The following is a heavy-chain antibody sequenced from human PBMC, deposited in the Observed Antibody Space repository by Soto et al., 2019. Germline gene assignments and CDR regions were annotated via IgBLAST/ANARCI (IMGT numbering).Heavy chain of an antibody. CDR1: GDSVTSGSYY. CDR2: ISYTGRT. Sequence: ASETLSLTCIVSGDSVTSGSYYWTWLRQPPGKGLEWIGYISYTGRTKYNPSLQSRVTISVDTSKNDFSLNLSSVTAADTAVYFCAREWELLPYYVMNVWGHGTAVTVSS. J-gene: IGHJ6*02. V-gene: IGHV4-61*03. D-gene: IGHD1-26*01. CDR3: AREWELLPYYVMNV.